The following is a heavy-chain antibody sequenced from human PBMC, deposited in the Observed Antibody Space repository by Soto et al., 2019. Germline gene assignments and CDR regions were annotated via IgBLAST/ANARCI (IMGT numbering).Heavy chain of an antibody. CDR2: INSDGSST. CDR3: ARVLVPEWGSGYFDY. CDR1: GFTFSSYW. Sequence: EVQLVESGGGLVQPGGSLRLSCAASGFTFSSYWMHWVRQAPGKGLVWVSRINSDGSSTSYADSVKGRFTISRDNAKNTLHLRVYSLRAGDTAVYYCARVLVPEWGSGYFDYCGQGTLVTVSS. D-gene: IGHD3-10*01. J-gene: IGHJ4*02. V-gene: IGHV3-74*01.